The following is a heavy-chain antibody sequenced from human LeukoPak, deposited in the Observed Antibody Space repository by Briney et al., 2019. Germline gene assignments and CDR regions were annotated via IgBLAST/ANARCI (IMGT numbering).Heavy chain of an antibody. CDR3: AREREGDFDY. CDR1: GDSISGFY. D-gene: IGHD3-16*01. Sequence: SETLSLTCTVSGDSISGFYWSWIRQPPGKGLEWIGYIYYSGSTNYNPSLKSRVTISVDTSKNQFSLKLSSVTAADTAVYYCAREREGDFDYWGQGTLVTVSS. CDR2: IYYSGST. V-gene: IGHV4-59*01. J-gene: IGHJ4*02.